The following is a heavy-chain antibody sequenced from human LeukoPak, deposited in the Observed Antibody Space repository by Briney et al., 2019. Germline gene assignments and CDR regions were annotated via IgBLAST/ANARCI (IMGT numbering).Heavy chain of an antibody. CDR2: IYYSGTT. V-gene: IGHV4-59*01. CDR3: AKGPRAYYYGSGTYSKESYLDY. J-gene: IGHJ4*02. CDR1: GGSISNYY. D-gene: IGHD3-10*01. Sequence: PSETLSLTCTVSGGSISNYYWNWIRQPPGKGLEWIGYIYYSGTTNYNPSLKSRVSMSVDTSKNQFSLKLSSVTAADTAVYYCAKGPRAYYYGSGTYSKESYLDYWGQGTLVTVSS.